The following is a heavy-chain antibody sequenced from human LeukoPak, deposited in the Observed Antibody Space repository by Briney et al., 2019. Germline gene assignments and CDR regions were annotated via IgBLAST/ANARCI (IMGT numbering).Heavy chain of an antibody. CDR1: GYTLTELS. J-gene: IGHJ4*02. CDR2: FDPEDGET. D-gene: IGHD3-22*01. V-gene: IGHV1-24*01. CDR3: ATTDGHYDSSGY. Sequence: ASVKVSCKVSGYTLTELSMHWVRQAPGKGLEWMGGFDPEDGETIYAQKFQGRVTMTEDTSTDTAYMELSSLRSEDTAVYYCATTDGHYDSSGYWGQGTLVIVSS.